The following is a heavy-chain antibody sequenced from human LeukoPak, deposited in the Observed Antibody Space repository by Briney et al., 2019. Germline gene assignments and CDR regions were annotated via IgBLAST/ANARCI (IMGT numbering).Heavy chain of an antibody. CDR3: ARVGSQLVLDY. CDR2: INPNSGGT. Sequence: GASVKVSCKASGYTFTGYYMHWVRQAPGQGLEWMGWINPNSGGTNYAQEFQGRVTMTRDTSISTAYMELSRLRSDDTAVYYCARVGSQLVLDYWGQGTLVTVSS. D-gene: IGHD6-6*01. CDR1: GYTFTGYY. V-gene: IGHV1-2*02. J-gene: IGHJ4*02.